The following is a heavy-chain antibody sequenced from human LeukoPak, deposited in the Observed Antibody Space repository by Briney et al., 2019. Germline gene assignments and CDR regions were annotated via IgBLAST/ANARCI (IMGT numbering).Heavy chain of an antibody. D-gene: IGHD1-26*01. CDR1: GFTFSSYA. J-gene: IGHJ4*02. CDR3: AKGGKWDVTPFDY. Sequence: PGGSLRLSCAASGFTFSSYAVHWVRQAPGKGLEWVAVISFDGGDKYYADSVKGRFSVSRDNSKNEVYLQMNSLRAEDTAVYYCAKGGKWDVTPFDYWGQGTLVTVSS. CDR2: ISFDGGDK. V-gene: IGHV3-30*18.